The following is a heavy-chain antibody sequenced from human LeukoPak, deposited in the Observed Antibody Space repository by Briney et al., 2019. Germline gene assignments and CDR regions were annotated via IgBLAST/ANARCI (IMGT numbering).Heavy chain of an antibody. J-gene: IGHJ2*01. CDR2: TFYRSKWFH. V-gene: IGHV6-1*01. CDR3: VGGDWYFDL. Sequence: SQTLSLTCAISGISVSSNNGTWNWIRQSPSRGLEWLGRTFYRSKWFHAYAISVKSRITINPDTSKNQFSLQLTSVTPEDTAVYYRVGGDWYFDLWGRGTLVTVSS. CDR1: GISVSSNNGT.